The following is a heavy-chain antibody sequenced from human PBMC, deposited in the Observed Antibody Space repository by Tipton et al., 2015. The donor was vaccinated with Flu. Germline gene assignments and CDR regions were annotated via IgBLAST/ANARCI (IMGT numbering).Heavy chain of an antibody. Sequence: TLSLTCTVSDDSITSYYWSWIRQPPGKGLEWIGYIYDTVTSNYNPSLKSRLTISVDTSKNQFSLKLSSVTAADTAVYYCARGRVRGGLWGQGTLVTVSS. CDR3: ARGRVRGGL. CDR2: IYDTVTS. D-gene: IGHD3-16*01. CDR1: DDSITSYY. J-gene: IGHJ4*02. V-gene: IGHV4-59*12.